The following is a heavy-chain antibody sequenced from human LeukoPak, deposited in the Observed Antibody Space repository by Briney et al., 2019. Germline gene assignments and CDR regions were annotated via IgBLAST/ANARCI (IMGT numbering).Heavy chain of an antibody. CDR1: GYTFTSYG. V-gene: IGHV1-18*01. CDR2: ISAYNGNT. J-gene: IGHJ4*02. Sequence: ASVKVSCKASGYTFTSYGISWVRQAPGQGLEWMGWISAYNGNTNYAQKLQGRVTMTTDTSTSTAYMELRSLRSGDTAVYYCARETANYYSSGWYMRWGQGTLVTVSS. CDR3: ARETANYYSSGWYMR. D-gene: IGHD6-19*01.